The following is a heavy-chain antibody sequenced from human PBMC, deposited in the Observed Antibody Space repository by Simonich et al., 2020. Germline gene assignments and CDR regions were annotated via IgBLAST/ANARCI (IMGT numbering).Heavy chain of an antibody. CDR2: INWDGSST. J-gene: IGHJ3*02. CDR1: GFTFSSYW. CDR3: ARDYSNYDAFDI. D-gene: IGHD4-4*01. Sequence: EVQLVESGGGLVQPGGSLRLSCAASGFTFSSYWMHWVRQAPGKGLVWGSRINWDGSSTSYADSVKVRFTISRDNAKNTLYLQMNSLRAEDTAVYYCARDYSNYDAFDIWGQGTMVTVSS. V-gene: IGHV3-74*01.